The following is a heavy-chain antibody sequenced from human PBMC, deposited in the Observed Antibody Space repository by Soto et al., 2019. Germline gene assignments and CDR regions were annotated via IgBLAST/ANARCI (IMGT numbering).Heavy chain of an antibody. J-gene: IGHJ4*02. CDR3: TRGGDAYKNGH. Sequence: QVQLQESGPGLVKPSETLSLTCTVPGGSVNIGTYYWSCIRQPPGKGLEWIGFIHYSGSTNYNPSLKSRVTMSVDTSKNQFSLKLTSVNAADTAVYYCTRGGDAYKNGHWGQGTLVTVSS. CDR2: IHYSGST. D-gene: IGHD2-21*01. CDR1: GGSVNIGTYY. V-gene: IGHV4-61*01.